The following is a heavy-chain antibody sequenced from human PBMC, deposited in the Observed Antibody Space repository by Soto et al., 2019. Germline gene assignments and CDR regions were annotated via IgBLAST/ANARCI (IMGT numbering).Heavy chain of an antibody. CDR2: VWYEETKE. D-gene: IGHD2-2*01. V-gene: IGHV3-33*01. J-gene: IGHJ4*01. Sequence: SGRLFCAASGSTVITFGRHGVRQAPRTGLEGLAVVWYEETKEKNSDSVKGRFTISRDKYKSKLYLQMKSKSPQDKGVYYCARADWRSSTCPIDLVGAATLDYWGQGTTVTVSS. CDR3: ARADWRSSTCPIDLVGAATLDY. CDR1: GSTVITFG.